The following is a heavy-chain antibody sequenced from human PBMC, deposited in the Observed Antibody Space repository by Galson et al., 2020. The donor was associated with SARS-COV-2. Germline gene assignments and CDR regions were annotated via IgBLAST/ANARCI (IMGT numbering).Heavy chain of an antibody. CDR1: GFTFSSYA. Sequence: GGSLRLSCAASGFTFSSYAMSWVRQAPGKGLEWVSAISGSGGSTYYADSVEGRFTISRDNSKNTLYLQMNSLRAEDTAVYYCATRGDYYDSSGHDYWGQGTLVTFSS. CDR2: ISGSGGST. J-gene: IGHJ4*02. D-gene: IGHD3-22*01. V-gene: IGHV3-23*01. CDR3: ATRGDYYDSSGHDY.